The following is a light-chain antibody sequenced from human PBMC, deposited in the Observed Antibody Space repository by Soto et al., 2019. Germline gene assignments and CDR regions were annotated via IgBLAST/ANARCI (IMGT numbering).Light chain of an antibody. CDR2: EVR. J-gene: IGLJ2*01. CDR1: SRDVGAYNL. Sequence: QSALTQPASVSGSPGQSITISCSGTSRDVGAYNLFSWYQQFPGKGPKLLIYEVRHRPSGVSYRFSGSKSGNTASLTISSLLPEDEAVYFCSSFSSRNALVFGGGTKVTVL. V-gene: IGLV2-14*01. CDR3: SSFSSRNALV.